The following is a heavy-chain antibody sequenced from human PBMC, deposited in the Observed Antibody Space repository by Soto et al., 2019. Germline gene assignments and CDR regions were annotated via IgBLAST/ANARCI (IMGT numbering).Heavy chain of an antibody. CDR3: ARHRGPMVRGVITNWFDH. D-gene: IGHD3-10*01. CDR2: IYYSGST. V-gene: IGHV4-39*01. J-gene: IGHJ5*02. Sequence: PXETLSLTCTVAGCSMSSSSYYWGWIRQPPGKGLEWIGSIYYSGSTYYNPSLKSRVTISVDTSKNQFSLKLSSVTAADTAVYYCARHRGPMVRGVITNWFDHWGQGNLVTVS. CDR1: GCSMSSSSYY.